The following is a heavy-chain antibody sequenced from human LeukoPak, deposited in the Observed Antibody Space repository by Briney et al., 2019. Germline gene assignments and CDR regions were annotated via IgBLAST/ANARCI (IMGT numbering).Heavy chain of an antibody. J-gene: IGHJ4*02. Sequence: PGGSLRLSCVASGFTFSNAWMSWVRQAPGKGLEWVGRIKSKTDGGTTDYAAPVKGRFTISRDDSKNTLYLQMNSLKTEDTAVYYCTTGGGGYCSGGSCYYLDYWGQGTLVTVSS. CDR1: GFTFSNAW. D-gene: IGHD2-15*01. CDR3: TTGGGGYCSGGSCYYLDY. CDR2: IKSKTDGGTT. V-gene: IGHV3-15*01.